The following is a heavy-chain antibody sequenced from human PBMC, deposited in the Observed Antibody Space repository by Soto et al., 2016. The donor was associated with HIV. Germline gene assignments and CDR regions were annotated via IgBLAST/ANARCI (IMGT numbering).Heavy chain of an antibody. CDR2: IYYSGST. CDR1: GGSISSSNYY. D-gene: IGHD6-13*01. V-gene: IGHV4-39*01. Sequence: QLQLQESGPGLVKPSETLSLTCSVSGGSISSSNYYWGWIRQPPGKGLEWIGSIYYSGSTYYNPSLKSRVTIFVDTSKNQFSLKLSSVTAADTAVYYCARLRAAAYFDYWGQGTLVTVSS. CDR3: ARLRAAAYFDY. J-gene: IGHJ4*02.